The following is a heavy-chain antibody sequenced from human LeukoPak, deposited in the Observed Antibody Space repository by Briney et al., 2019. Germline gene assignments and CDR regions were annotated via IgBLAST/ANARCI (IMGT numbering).Heavy chain of an antibody. J-gene: IGHJ3*01. CDR2: VYYTGST. D-gene: IGHD6-13*01. CDR1: GGSISSYY. Sequence: SETLSLTCTVSGGSISSYYWSWVRQPPGRGLEWIGFVYYTGSTNYSPSLKSRVTISVDTSKNQFSLKLRSVTAADTAVYYCARISSSNWYNERGAFDVWGQGTMVTVSS. CDR3: ARISSSNWYNERGAFDV. V-gene: IGHV4-59*01.